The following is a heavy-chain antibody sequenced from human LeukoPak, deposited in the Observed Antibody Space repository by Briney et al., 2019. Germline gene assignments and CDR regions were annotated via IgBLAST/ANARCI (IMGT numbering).Heavy chain of an antibody. CDR1: GFTFSSYR. J-gene: IGHJ3*02. V-gene: IGHV3-21*01. Sequence: GGSLRLSCAASGFTFSSYRMNWVRQAPGKGLEWVSSISSSSSYIYYADSVKGRFTISRDNAKNSLYLQMNSLRAEDAAVCYSARDPRTSTFDIWGQGTMVTVSS. D-gene: IGHD2-2*01. CDR2: ISSSSSYI. CDR3: ARDPRTSTFDI.